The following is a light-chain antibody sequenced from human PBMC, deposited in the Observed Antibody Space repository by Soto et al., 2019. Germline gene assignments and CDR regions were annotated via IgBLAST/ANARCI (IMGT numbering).Light chain of an antibody. Sequence: EIVMTQSPATLSASLGERATLSCRASQSFGSNIAWYQQKPGQAPRLLIFGTSTRATGVPARFSGSGSGTEFSLTISSLQSEDAAVYYCQQYNDWPPWTFGQGTKVEI. J-gene: IGKJ1*01. CDR2: GTS. CDR1: QSFGSN. CDR3: QQYNDWPPWT. V-gene: IGKV3-15*01.